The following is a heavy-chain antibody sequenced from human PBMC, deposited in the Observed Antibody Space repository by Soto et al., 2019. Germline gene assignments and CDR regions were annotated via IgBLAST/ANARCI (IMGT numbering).Heavy chain of an antibody. CDR3: ARLDCSGGSCYLIDY. D-gene: IGHD2-15*01. Sequence: SETLSLTCTVSGGSISSYYWSWIRQPPGKGLEWIGYIYYSGSTNYNPSLKSRVTISVDTSKNQFSLKLSSVTAADTAVYYCARLDCSGGSCYLIDYWGQGTLVTVSS. V-gene: IGHV4-59*08. CDR1: GGSISSYY. CDR2: IYYSGST. J-gene: IGHJ4*02.